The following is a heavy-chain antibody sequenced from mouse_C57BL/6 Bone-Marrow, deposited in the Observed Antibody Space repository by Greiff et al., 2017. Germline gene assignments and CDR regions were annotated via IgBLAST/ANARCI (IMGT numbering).Heavy chain of an antibody. CDR3: TRSPTGTENAMDY. V-gene: IGHV6-6*01. CDR2: IRNKANNHAT. J-gene: IGHJ4*01. CDR1: GFTFSDAW. D-gene: IGHD4-1*01. Sequence: EVQLVESGGGLVQPGGSMKLSCAASGFTFSDAWMDWVRQSPEKGLEWVAEIRNKANNHATYYAESVKGRFTISRDDSKSSVYLQMNSLRAEDTGIYYCTRSPTGTENAMDYWGQGTSVTVSS.